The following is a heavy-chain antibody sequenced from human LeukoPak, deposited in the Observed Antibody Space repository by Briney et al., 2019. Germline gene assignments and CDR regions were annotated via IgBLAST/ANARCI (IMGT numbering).Heavy chain of an antibody. CDR2: IYYSGST. J-gene: IGHJ4*02. CDR1: GGSISSSSYY. CDR3: ARHGSSRSPPFDY. Sequence: PSETLSLTCTVSGGSISSSSYYWGWIRQPPGKGLEWIGSIYYSGSTYYNPSLRSRVTISVDTSKNQFSLKLSSVTAANTAVYYCARHGSSRSPPFDYWGQGTLVTVSS. D-gene: IGHD3-10*01. V-gene: IGHV4-39*01.